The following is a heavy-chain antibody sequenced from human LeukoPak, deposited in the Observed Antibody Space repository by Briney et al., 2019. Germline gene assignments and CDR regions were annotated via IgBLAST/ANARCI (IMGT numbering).Heavy chain of an antibody. D-gene: IGHD2-2*01. CDR2: IKSKGGGGTI. CDR3: SKDLQHTRAWALNY. V-gene: IGHV3-15*01. J-gene: IGHJ4*02. Sequence: GGSLRLSCTGSGFPFSDAWLTWVRQAPGQGPEWVGRIKSKGGGGTIDYASPVKGRFTISRDDSENTLYLQMNSLRTDDTAVYYCSKDLQHTRAWALNYWGQGALVTVSS. CDR1: GFPFSDAW.